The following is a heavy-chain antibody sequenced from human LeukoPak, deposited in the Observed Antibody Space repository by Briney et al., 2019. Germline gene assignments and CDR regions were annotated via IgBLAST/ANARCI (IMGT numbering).Heavy chain of an antibody. D-gene: IGHD2-2*01. J-gene: IGHJ6*03. V-gene: IGHV5-51*01. CDR2: IYPGDSDT. CDR3: ARGGYCSSTSCTYYYYMDV. CDR1: GYSFTSYW. Sequence: GESLKISCKGSGYSFTSYWIGWVRQMPGKGLEWMGIIYPGDSDTRYSPSFQGQVTISADKSISTAYLQWSSLKASDTAMYYCARGGYCSSTSCTYYYYMDVWGKGTTVTVSS.